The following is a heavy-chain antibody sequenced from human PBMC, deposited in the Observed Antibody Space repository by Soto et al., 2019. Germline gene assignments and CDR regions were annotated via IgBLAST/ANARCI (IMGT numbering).Heavy chain of an antibody. J-gene: IGHJ6*02. Sequence: GASVKVSCKASGYTFTGYYMHWVRQAPGQGLEWMGWINPNSGGTNYAQKFQGWVTMTRDTSISTAYMELSRLRSDDTAVYYCARDYGSGPDDEPYYYGMDVWGQGTTVTVSS. CDR2: INPNSGGT. D-gene: IGHD3-10*01. CDR1: GYTFTGYY. V-gene: IGHV1-2*04. CDR3: ARDYGSGPDDEPYYYGMDV.